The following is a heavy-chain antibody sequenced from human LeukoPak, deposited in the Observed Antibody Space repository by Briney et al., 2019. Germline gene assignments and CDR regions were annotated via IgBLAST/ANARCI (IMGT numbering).Heavy chain of an antibody. CDR2: ISSSSSYI. CDR3: AKDSNGWYQRGSNYFDY. Sequence: PGGSLRLSCAASGFTFSSYSMNWVRQAPGKGLEWVSSISSSSSYIYYADSVKGRFTISRDNAKNSLYLQMNSLRAEDTAEYYCAKDSNGWYQRGSNYFDYWGQGTLVTVSS. D-gene: IGHD6-19*01. J-gene: IGHJ4*02. V-gene: IGHV3-21*04. CDR1: GFTFSSYS.